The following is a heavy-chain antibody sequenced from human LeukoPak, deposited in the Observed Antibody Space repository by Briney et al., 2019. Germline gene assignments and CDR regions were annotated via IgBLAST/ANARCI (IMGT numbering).Heavy chain of an antibody. Sequence: GGTLRLSCAASGFTFSSYGMSWVRQAPGKGLEWVSAISGSGGSTYYADSVKGRFTISRDNSKNTLYLQMNSPRAEDTAVYYCAGGYGDYGGYFDYWGQGTLVTVSS. CDR1: GFTFSSYG. J-gene: IGHJ4*02. V-gene: IGHV3-23*01. CDR2: ISGSGGST. D-gene: IGHD4-17*01. CDR3: AGGYGDYGGYFDY.